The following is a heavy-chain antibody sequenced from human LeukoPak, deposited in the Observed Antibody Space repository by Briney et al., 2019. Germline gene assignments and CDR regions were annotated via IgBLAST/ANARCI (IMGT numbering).Heavy chain of an antibody. CDR1: GFTFSSYS. Sequence: GGSLRLSCAASGFTFSSYSMNWVRQAPGKGLEWASSISSSSSYIYYADSVKGRFTISRDNSKNTLYLQMNSLRAEDTAVYYCAKDRFMYGITMVRGVTLPDYWGQGTLVTVSS. CDR2: ISSSSSYI. CDR3: AKDRFMYGITMVRGVTLPDY. V-gene: IGHV3-21*04. D-gene: IGHD3-10*01. J-gene: IGHJ4*02.